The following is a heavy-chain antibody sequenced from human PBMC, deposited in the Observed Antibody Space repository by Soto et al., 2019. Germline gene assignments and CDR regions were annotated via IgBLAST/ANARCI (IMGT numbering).Heavy chain of an antibody. CDR3: AREEITTVTTFDY. D-gene: IGHD4-17*01. Sequence: QVQLQESCPGLVKPSQTLSLTCTVSGVSISSGDYYWSWIRQPPGKGLEWIGYIYYSGSTHYNPSLKSRVTISVDTSKDQLSLKLSSVTAADTAVDYCAREEITTVTTFDYWGQGTLVTVFS. V-gene: IGHV4-30-4*01. CDR1: GVSISSGDYY. J-gene: IGHJ4*02. CDR2: IYYSGST.